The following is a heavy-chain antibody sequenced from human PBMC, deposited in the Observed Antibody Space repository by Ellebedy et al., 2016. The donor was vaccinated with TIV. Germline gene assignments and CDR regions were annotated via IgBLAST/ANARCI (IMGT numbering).Heavy chain of an antibody. CDR3: AKDQVGGDGRWVYDI. CDR2: ISHTGSRT. D-gene: IGHD3-16*01. CDR1: GFTFSSYA. Sequence: GESLKISCAASGFTFSSYAMSWVRQAPGKGLEWVSTISHTGSRTYYANSVEGRFIVSRENSKTTLYLQMNSLRAEDTGTYYCAKDQVGGDGRWVYDIWGQGTMVTVSS. J-gene: IGHJ3*02. V-gene: IGHV3-23*01.